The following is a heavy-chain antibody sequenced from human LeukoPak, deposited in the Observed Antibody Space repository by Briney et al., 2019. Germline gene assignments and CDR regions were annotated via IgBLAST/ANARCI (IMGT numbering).Heavy chain of an antibody. CDR2: INTDGSST. D-gene: IGHD6-13*01. CDR3: ARASDLYSSRGLDY. J-gene: IGHJ4*02. Sequence: GGSLRLSCAASGFTFSSYWMHWVRQAPGKGLVWVSRINTDGSSTSYADSVKGRFTISRDNAKNTLYLQMNSLRAEDTAVYYCARASDLYSSRGLDYWGQGTLVTVSS. V-gene: IGHV3-74*01. CDR1: GFTFSSYW.